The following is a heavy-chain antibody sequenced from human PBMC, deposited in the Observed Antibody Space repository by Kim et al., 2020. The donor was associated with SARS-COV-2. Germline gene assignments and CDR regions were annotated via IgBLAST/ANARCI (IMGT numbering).Heavy chain of an antibody. CDR3: AKAAGDL. Sequence: GGSLRLSCAASGFTASGFTFSNHGMHWVRQAPGKGLEWVAIFSHDGSSRYYADSVKGRFTISRDSSQNIIYLGMNSLREEDAAVYYCAKAAGDLW. D-gene: IGHD6-25*01. J-gene: IGHJ2*01. CDR2: FSHDGSSR. CDR1: SGFTASGFTFSNHG. V-gene: IGHV3-30*18.